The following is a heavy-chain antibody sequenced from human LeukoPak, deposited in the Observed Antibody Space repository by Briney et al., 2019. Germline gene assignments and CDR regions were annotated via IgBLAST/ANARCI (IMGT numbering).Heavy chain of an antibody. Sequence: SETLSLTCAVYGGSFSGYYWSWIRQPPGKGLEWIGEINHSGSTNYNPSLKSRVTISVDKSKNQFSLKLSFVTAADTAVYYCARGPLNHYYYDSSGYSPLYFDYWGQGTLVTVSS. D-gene: IGHD3-22*01. CDR3: ARGPLNHYYYDSSGYSPLYFDY. V-gene: IGHV4-34*01. J-gene: IGHJ4*02. CDR2: INHSGST. CDR1: GGSFSGYY.